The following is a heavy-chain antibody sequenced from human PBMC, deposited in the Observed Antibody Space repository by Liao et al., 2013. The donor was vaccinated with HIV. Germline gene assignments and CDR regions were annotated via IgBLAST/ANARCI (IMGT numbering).Heavy chain of an antibody. Sequence: QVQLQESGPGLVKPSETLSLTCTVSGGSITSHYWNWIRQPAGKGLEWIGRVYSSGTTYYNPSLKSRIIFLPDTSKNQFSLRLSSVTAADTAIYFCARDVRWVRDAFNYRDAFDIWGQGTVVTVSS. J-gene: IGHJ3*02. D-gene: IGHD5-24*01. V-gene: IGHV4-4*07. CDR3: ARDVRWVRDAFNYRDAFDI. CDR1: GGSITSHY. CDR2: VYSSGTT.